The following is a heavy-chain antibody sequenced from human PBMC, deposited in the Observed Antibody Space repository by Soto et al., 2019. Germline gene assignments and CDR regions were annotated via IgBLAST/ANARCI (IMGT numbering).Heavy chain of an antibody. CDR2: VSIDGNTK. Sequence: PGGSLRLSCVASGFTFTSSSMHWVRQAPGKGLEWVAYVSIDGNTKYYADSVQGRFTVSRDNSKNTVFLQSNSLRPEDTALYYCASDPLHCNSVLCRMNGMHVWGQGTTVTVS. CDR1: GFTFTSSS. D-gene: IGHD2-2*01. V-gene: IGHV3-30*01. J-gene: IGHJ6*02. CDR3: ASDPLHCNSVLCRMNGMHV.